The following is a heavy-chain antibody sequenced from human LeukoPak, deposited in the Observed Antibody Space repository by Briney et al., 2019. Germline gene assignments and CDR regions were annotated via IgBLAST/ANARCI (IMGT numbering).Heavy chain of an antibody. CDR3: ASGDSSPTN. J-gene: IGHJ4*02. V-gene: IGHV1-2*02. CDR1: GYTFAGYY. Sequence: ASVKVSCKTSGYTFAGYYIHWVRQAPGQGLEWIGWINPNSGGTNYAQKFQGRVTMTRDTSITTAYMELSRLTFDDTAVYYCASGDSSPTNWGQGTLVTVSS. CDR2: INPNSGGT. D-gene: IGHD6-13*01.